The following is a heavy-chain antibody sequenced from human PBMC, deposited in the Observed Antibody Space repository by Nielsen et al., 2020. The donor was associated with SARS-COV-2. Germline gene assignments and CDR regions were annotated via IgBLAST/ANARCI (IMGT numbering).Heavy chain of an antibody. CDR2: ISYDGSNK. J-gene: IGHJ4*02. V-gene: IGHV3-30*03. D-gene: IGHD6-13*01. Sequence: GGSLRLSCAASGFTFSSYGMHWVRQAPGKGLEWVAVISYDGSNKYYADSVKGRFTISRDNSKNTLYLQMNSLRDEDTAVYYCARDPVAAQGHWGQGTLVTVSS. CDR1: GFTFSSYG. CDR3: ARDPVAAQGH.